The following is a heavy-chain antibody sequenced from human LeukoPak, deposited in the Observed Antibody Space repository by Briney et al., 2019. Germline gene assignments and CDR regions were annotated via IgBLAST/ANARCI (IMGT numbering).Heavy chain of an antibody. D-gene: IGHD6-13*01. V-gene: IGHV4-4*07. Sequence: SETLSLTCTVSGGSISSYYWSWIRQPAGKGLEWIGRIYTSGSTNYNPSLKSRVTMSVDTSKNQFSLKLSSVTAADTAVYYCARSAGIAAAGTYYNWFDPWGQGTLVTVSS. CDR2: IYTSGST. J-gene: IGHJ5*02. CDR1: GGSISSYY. CDR3: ARSAGIAAAGTYYNWFDP.